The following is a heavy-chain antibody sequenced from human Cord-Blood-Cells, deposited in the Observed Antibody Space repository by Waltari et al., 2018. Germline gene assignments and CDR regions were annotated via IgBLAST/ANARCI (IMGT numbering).Heavy chain of an antibody. CDR3: ARDVQYYGGNYYYGMDV. CDR1: GYTFTGYY. J-gene: IGHJ6*02. V-gene: IGHV1-2*02. D-gene: IGHD4-17*01. Sequence: QVQLVQSGAEVKKPGASVKVSCKASGYTFTGYYMHWVRQAPGQGLGWMGWRNPNRGGPNYAQKFQGRGTLTRDTSISTAYMELSRLRSDDTAVYYCARDVQYYGGNYYYGMDVWGQGTTVTVSS. CDR2: RNPNRGGP.